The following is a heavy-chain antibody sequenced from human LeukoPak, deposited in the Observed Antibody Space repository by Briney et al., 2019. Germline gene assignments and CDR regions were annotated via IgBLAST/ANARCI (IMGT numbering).Heavy chain of an antibody. V-gene: IGHV3-33*01. D-gene: IGHD7-27*01. CDR1: GFTFSSYG. J-gene: IGHJ4*02. CDR2: IWYDGSNK. Sequence: GGSLRLSCAASGFTFSSYGMHWVRQAPGKGLEWVAVIWYDGSNKYYADSVKGRFTISRDNSKNTLYLQMNSLRAEDTAVYYCARDHPSLGHYFDYWGQGTLVTVSS. CDR3: ARDHPSLGHYFDY.